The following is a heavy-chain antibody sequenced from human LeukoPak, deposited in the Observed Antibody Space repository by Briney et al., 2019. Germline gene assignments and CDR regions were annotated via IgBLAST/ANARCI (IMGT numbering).Heavy chain of an antibody. D-gene: IGHD1-26*01. CDR2: IRYDGSNK. V-gene: IGHV3-30*02. Sequence: GGSLRLSCAASGFTFSSYGMHWVRQAPGKGLEWVAFIRYDGSNKYYADSVKGRFTISRDNSKNTLYLQMNSLRAEDTAVYYCARPGKWELLGTFDYWGQGTLVTVSS. CDR3: ARPGKWELLGTFDY. J-gene: IGHJ4*02. CDR1: GFTFSSYG.